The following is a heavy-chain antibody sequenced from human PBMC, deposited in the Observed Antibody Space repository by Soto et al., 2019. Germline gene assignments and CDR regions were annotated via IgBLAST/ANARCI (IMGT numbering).Heavy chain of an antibody. CDR1: GGSISSSSYF. Sequence: QLQLQESGPGLVKPSETLSLTCTVSGGSISSSSYFWDWIRQPPGKGLEWIGSIHYTGSTYYNPSLQSLVTISVDTSKNQFSLKLTSVTAADTAVYYCARQRAVAARPVWFDPWGQGTLVTVSS. V-gene: IGHV4-39*01. D-gene: IGHD6-6*01. CDR3: ARQRAVAARPVWFDP. CDR2: IHYTGST. J-gene: IGHJ5*02.